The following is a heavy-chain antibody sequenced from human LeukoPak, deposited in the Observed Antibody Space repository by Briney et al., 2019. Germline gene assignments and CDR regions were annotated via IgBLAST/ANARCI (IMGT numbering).Heavy chain of an antibody. CDR2: LYSDGNT. J-gene: IGHJ4*02. V-gene: IGHV3-53*01. CDR1: GFTVITND. Sequence: GGSLRLSCAASGFTVITNDMTWVRQAPGKGLEWGSVLYSDGNTKYADSVQGRFTISRDNSKNTLYLEMNSLSPDDTAVYYCARGVEPLAANTLAYWGQGTLVTVSS. D-gene: IGHD1-14*01. CDR3: ARGVEPLAANTLAY.